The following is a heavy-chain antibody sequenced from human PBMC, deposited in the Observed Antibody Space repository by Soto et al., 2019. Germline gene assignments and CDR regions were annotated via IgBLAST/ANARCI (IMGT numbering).Heavy chain of an antibody. CDR2: ISPYNGDT. CDR3: ARAVGAKCESWFDP. CDR1: SYTFTDYG. Sequence: QLVQSGPEVKKPGASVKVSCKASSYTFTDYGVSWVRQAPGQGLEWMGYISPYNGDTKYAQNLQGRVTMTTDTSTSTAYMALRSLTSDGTAIYYCARAVGAKCESWFDPWGQGTLVTVSS. J-gene: IGHJ5*02. D-gene: IGHD1-26*01. V-gene: IGHV1-18*01.